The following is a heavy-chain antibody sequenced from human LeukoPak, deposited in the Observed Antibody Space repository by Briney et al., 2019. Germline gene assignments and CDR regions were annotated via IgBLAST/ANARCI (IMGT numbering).Heavy chain of an antibody. CDR3: ARLPELPGFGDY. V-gene: IGHV3-21*01. Sequence: GSLQLSCAASGFTFSSYSMNWVRQAPGKGLEWVSSISSRSDYKYYADSVKGRFTISRDDAKNSLYLQMNSLRDEDTAVYYCARLPELPGFGDYWGQGALVTVSS. J-gene: IGHJ4*02. D-gene: IGHD3-10*01. CDR1: GFTFSSYS. CDR2: ISSRSDYK.